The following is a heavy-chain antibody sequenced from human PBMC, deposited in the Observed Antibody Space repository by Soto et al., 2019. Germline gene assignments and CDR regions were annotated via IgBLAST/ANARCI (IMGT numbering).Heavy chain of an antibody. CDR2: ISYDGSNK. CDR1: VFTFSSYA. D-gene: IGHD2-15*01. CDR3: AREEVVVYGMDV. Sequence: PVGSLRLSCASSVFTFSSYAMHCVRHSPGKGLEWVAVISYDGSNKYYADSVKGRFTISRDNSKNTLYLQMNSLRAEDTAVYYCAREEVVVYGMDVWGQGTTVTVSS. J-gene: IGHJ6*02. V-gene: IGHV3-30-3*01.